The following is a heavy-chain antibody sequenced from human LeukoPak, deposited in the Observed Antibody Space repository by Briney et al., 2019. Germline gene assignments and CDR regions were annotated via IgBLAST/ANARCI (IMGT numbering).Heavy chain of an antibody. CDR2: IIPIFGIA. J-gene: IGHJ5*02. V-gene: IGHV1-69*04. CDR1: GGTFSSYA. Sequence: SVKVSCKASGGTFSSYAISWVRQAPGQGLEWMGRIIPIFGIANYAQKFQGRVTITADKSTSTAYMELSSLRSEDTAVYYCARSEDIVVVPAAGLRAWFDPWGQGTLVTVSS. D-gene: IGHD2-2*01. CDR3: ARSEDIVVVPAAGLRAWFDP.